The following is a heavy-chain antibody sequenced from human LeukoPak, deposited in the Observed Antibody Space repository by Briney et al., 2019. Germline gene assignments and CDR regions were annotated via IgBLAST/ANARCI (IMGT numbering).Heavy chain of an antibody. Sequence: ASVKVSCKASGYTFTGYYMHWVRQAPGQGLEWMGWINPNGGGTNYAQKFRGRVTMTRDTSISTGYMDLSRLKSDDTAVYYCARANSGYDPVYYFGLDVWGQGTTVTVSS. J-gene: IGHJ6*02. D-gene: IGHD5-12*01. CDR2: INPNGGGT. CDR3: ARANSGYDPVYYFGLDV. CDR1: GYTFTGYY. V-gene: IGHV1-2*02.